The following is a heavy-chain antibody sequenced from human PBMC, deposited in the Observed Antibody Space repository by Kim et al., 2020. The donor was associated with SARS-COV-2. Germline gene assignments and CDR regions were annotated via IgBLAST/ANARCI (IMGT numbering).Heavy chain of an antibody. CDR2: ISSSSSYI. D-gene: IGHD2-2*01. Sequence: GESLRLSCAASGFTFSSYSMNWVRQAPGKGLEWVSSISSSSSYIYYADSVKGRFTISRDNAKNSLYLQMNSLRAEDTAVYYCARGGYCSSTSCPYYGMDVWGQGTTVTVSS. CDR1: GFTFSSYS. J-gene: IGHJ6*02. CDR3: ARGGYCSSTSCPYYGMDV. V-gene: IGHV3-21*01.